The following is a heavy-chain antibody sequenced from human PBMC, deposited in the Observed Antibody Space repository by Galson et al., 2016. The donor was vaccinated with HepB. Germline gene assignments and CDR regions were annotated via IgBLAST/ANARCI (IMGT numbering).Heavy chain of an antibody. CDR3: ARHVGYYYSYWYFDL. Sequence: SETLSLTCTVSGGSISSSSYYWGWIRQPPGKGLEWIGSIYYSGSTYYNPSLKSRVTISVDTSKNQFSLKLSSVTAADTAVYYCARHVGYYYSYWYFDLWGLGTLVTVSS. D-gene: IGHD3-22*01. CDR1: GGSISSSSYY. V-gene: IGHV4-39*01. CDR2: IYYSGST. J-gene: IGHJ2*01.